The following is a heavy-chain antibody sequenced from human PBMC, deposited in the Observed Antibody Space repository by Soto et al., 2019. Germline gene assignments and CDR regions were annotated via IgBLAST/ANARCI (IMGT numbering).Heavy chain of an antibody. CDR3: ARAPGGVYSSSYLYYYYGMDV. Sequence: GGSLRLSCAASGFTFSSYSMNWVRQAPGKGLEWVSSISSSSSYIYYADSVKGRFTISRDNAKNSLYLQMNSLRAEDTAVYYCARAPGGVYSSSYLYYYYGMDVWGQGTTVTVSS. J-gene: IGHJ6*02. CDR1: GFTFSSYS. D-gene: IGHD6-6*01. CDR2: ISSSSSYI. V-gene: IGHV3-21*01.